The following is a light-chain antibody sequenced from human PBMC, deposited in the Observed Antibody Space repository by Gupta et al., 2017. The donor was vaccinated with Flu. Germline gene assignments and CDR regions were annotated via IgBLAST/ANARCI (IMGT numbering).Light chain of an antibody. Sequence: QSALTQPRSVSGSPGQSVTISCTGTTIVGSYDYVSWYQQNPAKAPKLMIYDVTKRPAGVPDRFSGSKSGSTASLTISGLQSEDEADYYCCSYAGTFAAFGGGTKLIVL. V-gene: IGLV2-11*01. CDR2: DVT. J-gene: IGLJ2*01. CDR3: CSYAGTFAA. CDR1: TIVGSYDY.